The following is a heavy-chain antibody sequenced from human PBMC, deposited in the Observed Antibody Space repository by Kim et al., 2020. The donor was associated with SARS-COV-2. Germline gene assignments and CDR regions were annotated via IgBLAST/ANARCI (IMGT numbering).Heavy chain of an antibody. CDR3: AKGHDYVWGSYPYYFDY. J-gene: IGHJ4*02. Sequence: VKGRFPISRDNAKNSLYLQMNSLRAEDTALYYWAKGHDYVWGSYPYYFDYWGQGTLVTVSS. D-gene: IGHD3-16*02. V-gene: IGHV3-9*01.